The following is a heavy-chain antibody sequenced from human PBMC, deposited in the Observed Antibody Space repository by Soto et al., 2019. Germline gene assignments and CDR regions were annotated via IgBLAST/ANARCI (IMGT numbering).Heavy chain of an antibody. CDR3: ARASSSSSAADY. J-gene: IGHJ4*02. Sequence: SETLSLTCSVSGESINSGGYYWSWFRHHPGKGLEWIGYIYDSESAYYNPSLKSRVTISMDTSKNHFAMRLSPVTAADTAVYYCARASSSSSAADYWGQGTQVTVS. CDR2: IYDSESA. D-gene: IGHD6-6*01. CDR1: GESINSGGYY. V-gene: IGHV4-31*03.